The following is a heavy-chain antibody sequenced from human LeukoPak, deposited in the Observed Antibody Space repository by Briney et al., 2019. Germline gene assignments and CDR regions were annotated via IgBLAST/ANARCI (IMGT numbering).Heavy chain of an antibody. Sequence: ASVKVSCKASGGTFSSYAISWVRQAPGQRLEWMGRIIPIFGIANYAQKFQGRVTITADKSTSTAYMELSSLRSEDTAVYYCARSPGRLVVVPAAPENWFDPWGQGTLVTVSS. J-gene: IGHJ5*02. D-gene: IGHD2-2*01. V-gene: IGHV1-69*04. CDR3: ARSPGRLVVVPAAPENWFDP. CDR2: IIPIFGIA. CDR1: GGTFSSYA.